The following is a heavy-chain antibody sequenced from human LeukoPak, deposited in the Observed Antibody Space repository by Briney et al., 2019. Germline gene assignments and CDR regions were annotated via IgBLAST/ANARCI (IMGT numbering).Heavy chain of an antibody. Sequence: GESLKISCHASGYSFTSHWIAWVRQRPGKGLEWVGVMYPGESDTRYSPSFQGQVTISADKSTKTAYLQWSSLKASDTAMYYCARHPSMSLYCGLDCDDGFDLWGKGQWSPS. D-gene: IGHD2-21*02. CDR3: ARHPSMSLYCGLDCDDGFDL. J-gene: IGHJ3*01. CDR2: MYPGESDT. V-gene: IGHV5-51*01. CDR1: GYSFTSHW.